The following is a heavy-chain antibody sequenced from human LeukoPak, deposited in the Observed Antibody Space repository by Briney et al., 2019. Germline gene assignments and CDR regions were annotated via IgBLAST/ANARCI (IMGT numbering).Heavy chain of an antibody. CDR2: ISSSGNTI. CDR1: GFTFSSFE. J-gene: IGHJ6*02. D-gene: IGHD6-13*01. Sequence: PGGSLRLSCAASGFTFSSFEMNWVRQAPGKGLEWVSYISSSGNTIYYADSVKGRFTISRDNAKNSLYLQMNSLREEDTAVYYCGGEFSSSPASMDVWGQGTTVTVSS. V-gene: IGHV3-48*03. CDR3: GGEFSSSPASMDV.